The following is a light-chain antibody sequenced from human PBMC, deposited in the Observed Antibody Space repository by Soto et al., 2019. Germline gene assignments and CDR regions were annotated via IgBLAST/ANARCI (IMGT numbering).Light chain of an antibody. CDR3: QQYGSSPWT. CDR2: GAS. J-gene: IGKJ1*01. V-gene: IGKV3-15*01. CDR1: QSVSSD. Sequence: DIAGTHCPATLTESPGERATLSCRASQSVSSDLAWYHQKPGQAPRLLIYGASTRATGIPARFSGSGSGTDFTLTISGLQSEDFAVYYCQQYGSSPWTVGQGTKVDIK.